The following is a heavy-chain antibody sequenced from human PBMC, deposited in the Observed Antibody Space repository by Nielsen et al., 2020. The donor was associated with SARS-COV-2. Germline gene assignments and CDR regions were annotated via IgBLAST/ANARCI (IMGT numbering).Heavy chain of an antibody. J-gene: IGHJ4*02. CDR3: AKDGMDGRYSSSWYYFDY. CDR2: ISWNSGSI. CDR1: GFTFDDYA. Sequence: GGSLRLSCAASGFTFDDYAMHWVRQAPGKGLEWVSGISWNSGSIGYADSVKGRFTISRDNAKNSLYLQMNSLRAEDTALYYCAKDGMDGRYSSSWYYFDYWGQGTLVTVSS. V-gene: IGHV3-9*01. D-gene: IGHD6-13*01.